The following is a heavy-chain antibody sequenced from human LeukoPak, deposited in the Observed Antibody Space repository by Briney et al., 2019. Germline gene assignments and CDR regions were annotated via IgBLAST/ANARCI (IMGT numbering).Heavy chain of an antibody. V-gene: IGHV5-51*01. J-gene: IGHJ3*02. D-gene: IGHD1-20*01. Sequence: GESLKISCKGSGYTFSNYWIGWVRQMPGKGLEWMGMIYPGDSDTRYSPSFEGQVTISADKSISTAYLPWGTLKAPDTAMYYCARRELATKYGINGMTRTDAFDIWGQGTMVTVSS. CDR3: ARRELATKYGINGMTRTDAFDI. CDR1: GYTFSNYW. CDR2: IYPGDSDT.